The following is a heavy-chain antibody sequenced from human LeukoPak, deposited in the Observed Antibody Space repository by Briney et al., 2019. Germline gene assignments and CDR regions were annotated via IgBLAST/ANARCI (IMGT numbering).Heavy chain of an antibody. CDR1: GGSIGSTSHH. CDR2: IYYSGST. V-gene: IGHV4-31*03. D-gene: IGHD3-10*01. J-gene: IGHJ6*02. Sequence: PSETLSLTCTLSGGSIGSTSHHWGWIRQHPGKGLEWIGYIYYSGSTYYNPSLKSRVTISVDTSKNQFSLKLSSVTAADTAAYYCARASFLYYYGSGSYLPSYGMDVWGQGTTVTVSS. CDR3: ARASFLYYYGSGSYLPSYGMDV.